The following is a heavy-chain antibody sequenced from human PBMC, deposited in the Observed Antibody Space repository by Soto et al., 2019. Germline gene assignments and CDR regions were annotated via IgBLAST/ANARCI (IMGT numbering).Heavy chain of an antibody. CDR2: INHSGST. V-gene: IGHV4-34*01. CDR3: ASRHCSGGSCYNPGFDY. D-gene: IGHD2-15*01. CDR1: GGSFSGYY. Sequence: SETLSLTCAVYGGSFSGYYWSWIRQPPGKGLEWIGEINHSGSTNYNPSLKSRVTISVDTSKNQFSLKLSSVTAADTAVYYCASRHCSGGSCYNPGFDYWGQGVLVTVSS. J-gene: IGHJ4*02.